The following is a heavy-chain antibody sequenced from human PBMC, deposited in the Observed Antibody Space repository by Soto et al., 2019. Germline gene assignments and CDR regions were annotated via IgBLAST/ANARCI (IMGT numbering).Heavy chain of an antibody. CDR2: INTLSSAI. CDR3: ARRLQWQLRPLDS. CDR1: GFTFSDYY. D-gene: IGHD6-19*01. Sequence: GGALRLSCAGSGFTFSDYYMTWIRQAPGKGLEWVSYINTLSSAIYYADSVKGRFTISRDNAKNSLYLQMNSLRAEDTAVYYCARRLQWQLRPLDSWGRGTLVTVSS. J-gene: IGHJ4*02. V-gene: IGHV3-11*01.